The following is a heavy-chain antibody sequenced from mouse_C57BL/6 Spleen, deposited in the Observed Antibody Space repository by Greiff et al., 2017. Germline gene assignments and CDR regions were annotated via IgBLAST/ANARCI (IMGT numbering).Heavy chain of an antibody. J-gene: IGHJ4*01. CDR2: IRLKSDNYAT. CDR3: TGEDYYGREDAMDY. Sequence: EVKVEESGGGLVQPGGSMKLSCVASGFTFSNYWMNWVRQSPEKGLEWVAQIRLKSDNYATHYAESVKGRFTISRDDSKSSVYLQMNNLRAEDTGIYYCTGEDYYGREDAMDYWGQGTSVTVSS. D-gene: IGHD1-1*01. V-gene: IGHV6-3*01. CDR1: GFTFSNYW.